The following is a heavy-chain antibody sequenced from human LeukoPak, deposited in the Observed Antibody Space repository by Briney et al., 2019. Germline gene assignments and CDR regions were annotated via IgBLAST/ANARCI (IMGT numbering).Heavy chain of an antibody. CDR3: ARVGAGVPLHV. V-gene: IGHV1-46*01. Sequence: GASVKVSCKASGGTFSSYAISWVRQAPGQGLEWMGIINPSGGSTSYAQKFQGRVTMTRDTSTSTVYMELSSLRSEDTAVYYCARVGAGVPLHVWGQGTTVTVSS. CDR1: GGTFSSYA. CDR2: INPSGGST. J-gene: IGHJ6*02. D-gene: IGHD3-10*01.